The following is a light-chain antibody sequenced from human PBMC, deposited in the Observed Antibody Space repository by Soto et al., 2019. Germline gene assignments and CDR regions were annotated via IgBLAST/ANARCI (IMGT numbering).Light chain of an antibody. CDR2: GAS. Sequence: IALTQSPGTLSLSPGERGALSCGASQSVSTSNLAWYQQRPGQAPRLLMYGASRRATGIPDRVRGSGSGKDFTLTISSLEPEDGAVDYCQQYDNLVWTFGQGTKVDIK. CDR1: QSVSTSN. J-gene: IGKJ1*01. V-gene: IGKV3-20*01. CDR3: QQYDNLVWT.